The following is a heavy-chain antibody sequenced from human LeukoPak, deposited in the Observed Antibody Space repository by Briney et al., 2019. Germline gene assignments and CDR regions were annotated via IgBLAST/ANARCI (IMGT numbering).Heavy chain of an antibody. Sequence: PGRSLRLSCAASGFTFSSYAMHWVRQAPGKGLEWVAVISYDGSNKYYADSVKGRFTISRDNSKNTLYLQMNSLRAEDTAVYYCARDNYDSSGYPNWFDPWGQGTLVTVSS. J-gene: IGHJ5*02. D-gene: IGHD3-22*01. CDR2: ISYDGSNK. CDR1: GFTFSSYA. V-gene: IGHV3-30*01. CDR3: ARDNYDSSGYPNWFDP.